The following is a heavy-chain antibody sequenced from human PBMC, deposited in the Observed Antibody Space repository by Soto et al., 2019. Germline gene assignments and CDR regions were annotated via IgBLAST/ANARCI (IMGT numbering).Heavy chain of an antibody. D-gene: IGHD3-3*01. CDR1: GYTFTSYD. V-gene: IGHV1-8*01. Sequence: QVQLVQSGAEVKKPGASVKVSCKASGYTFTSYDINWVRQDTGQGLERMGWMNPNSDNTGYAQKFQGRVTMTRTTSISTDYMELSSLRSEDTAVYYCAREKSGYYDYWGQGTLVTVSS. CDR2: MNPNSDNT. J-gene: IGHJ4*02. CDR3: AREKSGYYDY.